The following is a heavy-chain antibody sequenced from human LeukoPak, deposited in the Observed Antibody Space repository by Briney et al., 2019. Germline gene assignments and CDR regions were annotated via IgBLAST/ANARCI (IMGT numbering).Heavy chain of an antibody. V-gene: IGHV1-46*01. CDR3: ARSPSKPFDY. Sequence: ASVKVSCKASGYTFTSYYMHWVRQAPGQGLEWMGIINPSGGSTSYAQKFQGRVTMTGDTSISTAYMELSRLRSDDTAVYYCARSPSKPFDYWGQGTLVTVSS. CDR2: INPSGGST. J-gene: IGHJ4*02. CDR1: GYTFTSYY.